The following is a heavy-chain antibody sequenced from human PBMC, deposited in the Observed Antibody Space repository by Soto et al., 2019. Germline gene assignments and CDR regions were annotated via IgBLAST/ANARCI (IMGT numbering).Heavy chain of an antibody. J-gene: IGHJ6*02. Sequence: QVQLQESGPGLVKPSQTLSLTCTVSGGSISSGGYYWSWIRQHPGKGLEWIGYIYYSGSTYYNPSLKSRVTISVDTSKNQFSLKLSSVTAADTAVYYCARDAGGSGWHSNYYYYGRDVWGQGHTVTVSS. CDR2: IYYSGST. CDR1: GGSISSGGYY. CDR3: ARDAGGSGWHSNYYYYGRDV. D-gene: IGHD6-19*01. V-gene: IGHV4-31*03.